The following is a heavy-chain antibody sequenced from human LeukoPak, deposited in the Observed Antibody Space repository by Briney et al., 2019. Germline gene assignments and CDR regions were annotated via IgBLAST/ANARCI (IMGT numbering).Heavy chain of an antibody. CDR3: ARDGYYDFWSGYSKYNWFDP. Sequence: GGSLRLSCAASGFTFSDYYMSWIRQAPGKGLEWVSYISSSGSTIYYADSVKGRFTISRDNAKNSLYPQMNSLRAEDTAVYYCARDGYYDFWSGYSKYNWFDPWGQGTLVTVSS. J-gene: IGHJ5*02. CDR1: GFTFSDYY. CDR2: ISSSGSTI. V-gene: IGHV3-11*01. D-gene: IGHD3-3*01.